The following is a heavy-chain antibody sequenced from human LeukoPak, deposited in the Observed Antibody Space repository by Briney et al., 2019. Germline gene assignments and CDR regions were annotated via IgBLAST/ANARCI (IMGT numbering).Heavy chain of an antibody. CDR2: ISGSGVST. D-gene: IGHD6-19*01. J-gene: IGHJ2*01. CDR1: GFTFSNYA. Sequence: GGSLRLSCAASGFTFSNYAMRWVRQAPGKGLEWVSSISGSGVSTYYADSVKGRFTISRDNSKNTLFLQMNSLRAEDTAVYYCARAPSGWSDFWYFDLWGRGTLVTVSS. CDR3: ARAPSGWSDFWYFDL. V-gene: IGHV3-23*01.